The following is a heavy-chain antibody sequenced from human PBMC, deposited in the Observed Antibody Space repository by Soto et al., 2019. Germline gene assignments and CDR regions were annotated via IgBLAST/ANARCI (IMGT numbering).Heavy chain of an antibody. V-gene: IGHV4-34*01. D-gene: IGHD2-2*02. CDR2: INHSGST. J-gene: IGHJ4*02. Sequence: QVQLQQWGAGLLKPSETLSLTCDVYGVSLSGYYWSWIRQPPGKGLEWVGEINHSGSTHYNPSLKSRVIIPVDTSKNHFSLKLSSVTAADTAVYYCARGRYPVRWGQRSLVTVS. CDR3: ARGRYPVR. CDR1: GVSLSGYY.